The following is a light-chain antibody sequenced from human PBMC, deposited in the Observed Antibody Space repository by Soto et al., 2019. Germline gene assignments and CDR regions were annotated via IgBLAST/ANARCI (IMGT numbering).Light chain of an antibody. V-gene: IGKV3-20*01. Sequence: EIALTQSPGTLSLSPGERATLSCRASQGIGSKYLAWYQQKPGQAPRLLIYAASSRATGIPDRFSGSGSGTDFTLTISRLELEDLAVYHCQQYTNSTGITFGQGRRLEIK. CDR1: QGIGSKY. CDR3: QQYTNSTGIT. CDR2: AAS. J-gene: IGKJ5*01.